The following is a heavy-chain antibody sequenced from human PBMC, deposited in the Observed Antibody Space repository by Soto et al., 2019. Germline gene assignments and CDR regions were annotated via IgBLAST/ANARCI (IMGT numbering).Heavy chain of an antibody. CDR2: IYYSGST. Sequence: PSETLSLTCTVSGGSISSYYWSWIRQPPGKGLEWIGYIYYSGSTNYNPSLKSRVTISVDTSKNQFSLKLSSVTAADTAVYYCAKQNYDYIWGSYRWSLIGAFGIWGQGTMVTVSS. J-gene: IGHJ3*02. CDR1: GGSISSYY. CDR3: AKQNYDYIWGSYRWSLIGAFGI. V-gene: IGHV4-59*01. D-gene: IGHD3-16*02.